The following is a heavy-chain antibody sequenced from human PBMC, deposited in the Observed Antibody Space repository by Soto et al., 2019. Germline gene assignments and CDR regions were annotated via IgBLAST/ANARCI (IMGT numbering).Heavy chain of an antibody. J-gene: IGHJ4*02. CDR3: ARGGYDSSGYYYYFDY. D-gene: IGHD3-22*01. CDR2: IYYSGST. Sequence: TVSGGSISSGGYYWSWIRQHPGKGLEWIGYIYYSGSTYYNPSLKSRVTISVDTSKNQFSLKLSSVTAADTAVYYCARGGYDSSGYYYYFDYWGQGTLVTVSS. V-gene: IGHV4-31*03. CDR1: GGSISSGGYY.